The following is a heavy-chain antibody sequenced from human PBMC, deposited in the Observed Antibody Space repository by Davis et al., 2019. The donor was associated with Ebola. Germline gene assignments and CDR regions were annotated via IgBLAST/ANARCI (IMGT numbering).Heavy chain of an antibody. CDR3: VREGVAVAATTNYSYYGMDV. CDR2: IHSGGST. V-gene: IGHV3-66*01. Sequence: GGSLRLSCAASGFTVSNSYMSWVRQAPGKGLEWVSIIHSGGSTHYADSVKGRFTISRDNWKNTLYLQMNSLRAEDTAVYYCVREGVAVAATTNYSYYGMDVWGQGTTVTVSS. J-gene: IGHJ6*02. CDR1: GFTVSNSY. D-gene: IGHD6-19*01.